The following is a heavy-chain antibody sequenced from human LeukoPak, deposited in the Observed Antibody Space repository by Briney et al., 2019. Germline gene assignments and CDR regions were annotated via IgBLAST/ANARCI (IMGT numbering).Heavy chain of an antibody. D-gene: IGHD3-16*02. V-gene: IGHV3-21*04. CDR2: ISSSSSYI. CDR1: GFTFSSYS. Sequence: PGGSLRLSCAASGFTFSSYSMNWVRQAPGKGLEWVSSISSSSSYIYYADSVKGRFTISRDNAKNSLYLQMNSLGAEDTALYYCAKDVYVWGSYRHRIFDYWGQGTLVTVSS. CDR3: AKDVYVWGSYRHRIFDY. J-gene: IGHJ4*02.